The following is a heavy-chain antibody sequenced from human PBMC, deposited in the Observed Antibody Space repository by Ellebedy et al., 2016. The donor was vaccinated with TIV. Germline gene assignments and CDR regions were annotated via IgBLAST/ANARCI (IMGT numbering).Heavy chain of an antibody. CDR2: INQDGSDI. D-gene: IGHD3-10*01. CDR1: GFTFSNYW. V-gene: IGHV3-7*01. Sequence: GESLKISXAASGFTFSNYWMTWVRQAPGKGLEWVANINQDGSDIYYVDSVKGRFTISRDNTKSSVYLRMNSLRVDDTAVYYCAREIYGSGSHWGQGTLVTVSS. CDR3: AREIYGSGSH. J-gene: IGHJ4*02.